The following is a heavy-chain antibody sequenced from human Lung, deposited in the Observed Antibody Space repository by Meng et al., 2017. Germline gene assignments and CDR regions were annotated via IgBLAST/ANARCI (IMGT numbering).Heavy chain of an antibody. Sequence: EVQLVESGGGLVKPGVSLRLSCAASVFTFSSYSMNWVRQAPGKGLEWVSSISSSSAYADSVKGRFTISRDNAKNSLYLQMNSLRAEDTAVYYCARGRVVVAATPSDYWGQGTLVTVSS. D-gene: IGHD2-15*01. V-gene: IGHV3-21*01. CDR2: ISSSSA. J-gene: IGHJ4*02. CDR3: ARGRVVVAATPSDY. CDR1: VFTFSSYS.